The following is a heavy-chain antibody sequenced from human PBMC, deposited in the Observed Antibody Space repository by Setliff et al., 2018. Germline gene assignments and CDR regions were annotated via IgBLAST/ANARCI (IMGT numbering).Heavy chain of an antibody. CDR1: GDSMSNFF. D-gene: IGHD3-10*01. V-gene: IGHV4-4*07. CDR3: ARSLGSGSYYNSRPFYSDY. CDR2: IDPSGNT. Sequence: SETLSLTCSVTGDSMSNFFWSWIRQPAGRGLEWIGHIDPSGNTNYHPSLKSRVTISGDTSKNQFSLKLTSVTAADTAVYFCARSLGSGSYYNSRPFYSDYWGQGTLVTVSS. J-gene: IGHJ4*02.